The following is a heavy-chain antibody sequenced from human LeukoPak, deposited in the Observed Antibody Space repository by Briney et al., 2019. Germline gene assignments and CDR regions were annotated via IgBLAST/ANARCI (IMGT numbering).Heavy chain of an antibody. D-gene: IGHD3-16*02. CDR2: IYYSGST. CDR3: AREIMITFGGVIATDAFDI. Sequence: SETLSLTCTVSGGSISRSSYYWGWIRQPPGKGLEWIGGIYYSGSTHHNPSLKSRVTISEDTSKNQFSLNLSSVTAADTAVYYCAREIMITFGGVIATDAFDIWGQGTMVTVSS. J-gene: IGHJ3*02. CDR1: GGSISRSSYY. V-gene: IGHV4-39*07.